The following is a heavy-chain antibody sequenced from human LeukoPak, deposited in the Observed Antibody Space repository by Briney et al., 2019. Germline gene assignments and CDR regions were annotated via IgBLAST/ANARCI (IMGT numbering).Heavy chain of an antibody. CDR2: ISGSGGGT. J-gene: IGHJ5*02. V-gene: IGHV3-23*01. Sequence: GGSLRLSCAASGFTFSSYAKGWVRQAPGKGLEWVSTISGSGGGTYYADSVKGRFTIPRGNSKNTLYLQMNSLRAEDTAVYYCAKALRSSGWYPFDPWGQGTLVTVSS. D-gene: IGHD6-19*01. CDR1: GFTFSSYA. CDR3: AKALRSSGWYPFDP.